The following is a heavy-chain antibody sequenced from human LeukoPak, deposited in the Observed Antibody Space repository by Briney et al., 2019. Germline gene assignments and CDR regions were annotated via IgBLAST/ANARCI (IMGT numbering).Heavy chain of an antibody. CDR1: GLTFSSYE. CDR3: ARERAYYYGSGSELSYYYYGMDV. Sequence: GGSLRLSCAAYGLTFSSYEMKWVRQAPGKGMEWVSYISSSGSNIYYADCVKGRFTISRDNPNNLLYLQINSLRAEDTAVYYCARERAYYYGSGSELSYYYYGMDVWGQGTTVTVSS. D-gene: IGHD3-10*01. V-gene: IGHV3-48*03. J-gene: IGHJ6*02. CDR2: ISSSGSNI.